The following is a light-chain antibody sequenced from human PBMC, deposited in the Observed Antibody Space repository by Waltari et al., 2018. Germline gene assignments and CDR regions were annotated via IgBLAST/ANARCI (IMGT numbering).Light chain of an antibody. Sequence: SYELTQPLSVSVALGQTARMTCGGNRLVLKNVHWYQQKPGQAPVLVINRDNNRPSGVPERFSGSISENTATLTISRAQVGDEADYYCQVWDSSTVVFGGGTKLTVL. J-gene: IGLJ3*02. CDR2: RDN. V-gene: IGLV3-9*01. CDR3: QVWDSSTVV. CDR1: RLVLKN.